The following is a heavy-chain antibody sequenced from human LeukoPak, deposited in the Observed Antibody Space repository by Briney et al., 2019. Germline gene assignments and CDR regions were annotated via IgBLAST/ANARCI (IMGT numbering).Heavy chain of an antibody. J-gene: IGHJ6*03. CDR1: EYTFSGYY. CDR2: IDPNSGGT. CDR3: ARDLDRRGHLANDHYYMDV. V-gene: IGHV1-2*02. Sequence: ASVKVSCKTSEYTFSGYYIHWVRQAPGQGLEWMGWIDPNSGGTKYTEEFQGRVSMTRDTSITTAYMELSRLKYDDTAVYYCARDLDRRGHLANDHYYMDVWGKGTSVTVSS. D-gene: IGHD1-1*01.